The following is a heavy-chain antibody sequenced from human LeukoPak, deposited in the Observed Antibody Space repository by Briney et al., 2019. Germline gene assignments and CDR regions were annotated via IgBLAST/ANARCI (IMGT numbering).Heavy chain of an antibody. V-gene: IGHV3-9*01. Sequence: GGSLRLSCAASGFTVTDNYMNWVRQSSGKGLEWVSGISWNSGSIGYADSVKGRFTISRDNAKNSLYLQMNSLRAEDTALYYCAKDIVVITPSRAVGMDVWGQGTTVTVSS. J-gene: IGHJ6*02. CDR1: GFTVTDNY. CDR2: ISWNSGSI. D-gene: IGHD3-22*01. CDR3: AKDIVVITPSRAVGMDV.